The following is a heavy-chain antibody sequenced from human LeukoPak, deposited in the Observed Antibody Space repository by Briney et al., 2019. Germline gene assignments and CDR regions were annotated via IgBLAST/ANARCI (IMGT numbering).Heavy chain of an antibody. J-gene: IGHJ4*02. D-gene: IGHD6-13*01. V-gene: IGHV4-39*07. CDR2: IYYSGST. CDR3: ARDPIAAAGPIDY. CDR1: GGSISSSSYY. Sequence: SETLSLTCTVSGGSISSSSYYWGWIRQPPGKGLEWIGSIYYSGSTYYNPSLKSRVTISVDTSKNQFSLKLSSVTAADTVVYYCARDPIAAAGPIDYWGQGTLVTVSS.